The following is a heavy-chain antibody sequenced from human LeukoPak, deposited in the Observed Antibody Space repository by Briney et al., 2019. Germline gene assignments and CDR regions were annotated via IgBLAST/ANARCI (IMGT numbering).Heavy chain of an antibody. CDR1: GGSISSSSYY. D-gene: IGHD3-16*01. J-gene: IGHJ6*03. Sequence: SETLSLTCTVSGGSISSSSYYWGWIRQPPGKGLEWIGSIYYSGSTYYNPSLKSRVSVSVDTSKNQFSLKLSSVTAADTAVYYCARDSMITFGGTHYMDVWGKGTTVTVSS. CDR2: IYYSGST. CDR3: ARDSMITFGGTHYMDV. V-gene: IGHV4-39*07.